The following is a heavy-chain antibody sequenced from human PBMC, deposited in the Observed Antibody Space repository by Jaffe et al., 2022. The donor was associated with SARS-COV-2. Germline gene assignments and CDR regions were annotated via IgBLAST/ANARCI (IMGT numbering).Heavy chain of an antibody. J-gene: IGHJ5*02. CDR3: ARDYDGQWCIDH. D-gene: IGHD2-15*01. CDR2: INPTYYNT. V-gene: IGHV1-46*01. CDR1: GYTFTNYH. Sequence: QVQLVQSGAEAKKPGASVKVACKASGYTFTNYHLHWVRQAPGQGLEWMGIINPTYYNTRYAQKFQGRVTLTSDTSTSTFYMELSSLRSDDTAIYYCARDYDGQWCIDHWGQGTLVTVSS.